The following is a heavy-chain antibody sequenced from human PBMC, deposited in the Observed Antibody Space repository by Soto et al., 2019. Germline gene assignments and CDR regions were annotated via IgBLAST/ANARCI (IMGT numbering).Heavy chain of an antibody. CDR1: GYTFTGYY. J-gene: IGHJ3*02. V-gene: IGHV1-2*04. CDR2: INPNSGGT. D-gene: IGHD3-3*01. Sequence: QVQLVQSGAEVKKPGASVKVSCKASGYTFTGYYMHWVRQAPGQGLEWLGWINPNSGGTNYAQKLQGWVHMTRYTSIRTADMELMMLRSDDTGAYYSARGSITIFEVVVPDAFDIWGQGTMVTVSS. CDR3: ARGSITIFEVVVPDAFDI.